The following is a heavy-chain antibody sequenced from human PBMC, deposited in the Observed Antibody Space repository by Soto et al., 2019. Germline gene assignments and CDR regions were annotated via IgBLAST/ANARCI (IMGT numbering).Heavy chain of an antibody. Sequence: SETLSLTCTVSGGSISTKNYYWGWIRQPPGKGLEWIGTFHYGGSTSYNPSLKSRVTISGDTSKNQFSLKVTSVTAADTAVYYCAKCEDATMLDYWGQGTLVTVSS. J-gene: IGHJ4*02. CDR2: FHYGGST. CDR3: AKCEDATMLDY. D-gene: IGHD5-12*01. CDR1: GGSISTKNYY. V-gene: IGHV4-39*01.